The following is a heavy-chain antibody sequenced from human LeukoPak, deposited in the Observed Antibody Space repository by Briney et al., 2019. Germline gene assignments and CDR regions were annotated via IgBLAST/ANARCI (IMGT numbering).Heavy chain of an antibody. CDR2: INHSGST. J-gene: IGHJ6*02. D-gene: IGHD6-13*01. Sequence: SETLSLTCAVYGGSFSGYYWSWIRQPPGKGLEWIGEINHSGSTNHNPSLKSRVTISVDTSKNQFSLKLSSVTAADTAVYYCARGPYVAAAGLYYYYYYGMDVWGQGTTVTVSS. CDR1: GGSFSGYY. CDR3: ARGPYVAAAGLYYYYYYGMDV. V-gene: IGHV4-34*01.